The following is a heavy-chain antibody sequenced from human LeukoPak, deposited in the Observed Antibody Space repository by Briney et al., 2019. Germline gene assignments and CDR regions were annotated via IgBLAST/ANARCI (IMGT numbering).Heavy chain of an antibody. V-gene: IGHV3-23*01. D-gene: IGHD2-21*02. CDR1: GFTFSSHA. CDR3: AKVRGDHAHLQDDFDY. Sequence: GGSLRLSCTASGFTFSSHAMTWVRPAAGKGLQWVSSIYGSGSGAYYADSVKGRVTISRDNTKNTLFLQMDSLRDEDTAMYYCAKVRGDHAHLQDDFDYWGQGTLVTVSS. J-gene: IGHJ4*02. CDR2: IYGSGSGA.